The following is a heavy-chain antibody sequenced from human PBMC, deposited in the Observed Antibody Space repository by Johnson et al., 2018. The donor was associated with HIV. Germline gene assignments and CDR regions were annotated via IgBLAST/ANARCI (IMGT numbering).Heavy chain of an antibody. D-gene: IGHD5-12*01. J-gene: IGHJ3*02. CDR1: GFTFSSYD. Sequence: VQVVESGGGLVQPGGSLRLSCVASGFTFSSYDMHWVRQATGKGLEWVSGICTAGDTYYPGSVMGRFTISSENAKNSLYLQMNSLRVGETAVYYCVRGVATSDDAFDIWGQGTMVTVSS. CDR3: VRGVATSDDAFDI. CDR2: ICTAGDT. V-gene: IGHV3-13*01.